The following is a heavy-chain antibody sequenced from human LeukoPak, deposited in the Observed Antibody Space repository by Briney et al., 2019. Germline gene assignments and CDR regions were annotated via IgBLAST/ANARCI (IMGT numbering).Heavy chain of an antibody. Sequence: GGSLRLSCAAPGFTFSSYGMHWVRQAPGKGLEWVAVISYDGSNKYYADSVKGRFTISRDNSKNTLYLQMSSLRVEDTAVYYCAPEGDGYILFDYWGQGTLVTVSS. CDR1: GFTFSSYG. CDR3: APEGDGYILFDY. D-gene: IGHD5-24*01. J-gene: IGHJ4*02. CDR2: ISYDGSNK. V-gene: IGHV3-30*03.